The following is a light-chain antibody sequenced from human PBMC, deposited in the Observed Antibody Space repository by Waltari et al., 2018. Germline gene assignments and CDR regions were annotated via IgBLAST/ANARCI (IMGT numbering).Light chain of an antibody. CDR1: QTIRTS. CDR3: QQWNTPPYT. V-gene: IGKV1-39*01. J-gene: IGKJ2*01. Sequence: DIQMTQSPSSLSASVGDRVTITCRASQTIRTSLNWFQQKPGKAPELLIYVASSVQSGVSSRFSGSGSVTDFTLTISSLQPEDSATYYCQQWNTPPYTFGQGTKLEI. CDR2: VAS.